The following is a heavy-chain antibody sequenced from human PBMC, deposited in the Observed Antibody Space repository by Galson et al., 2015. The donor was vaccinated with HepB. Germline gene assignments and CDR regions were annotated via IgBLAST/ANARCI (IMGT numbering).Heavy chain of an antibody. CDR2: INPSAGSS. V-gene: IGHV1-46*04. Sequence: SVKVSCKASGHTFTSYYMHWVRQAPGQGLEWMGMINPSAGSSTYSQKLQGRVTMTRDTSTSTVYMELSSLRSEDTALYYCARGRCITMVRGVACYFDYWGQGALVTVSS. CDR1: GHTFTSYY. CDR3: ARGRCITMVRGVACYFDY. D-gene: IGHD3-10*01. J-gene: IGHJ4*02.